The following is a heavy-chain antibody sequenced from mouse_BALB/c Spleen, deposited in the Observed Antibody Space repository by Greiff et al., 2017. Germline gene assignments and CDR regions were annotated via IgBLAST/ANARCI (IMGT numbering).Heavy chain of an antibody. V-gene: IGHV5-6-5*01. CDR1: GFTFSSYA. CDR2: ISSGGST. D-gene: IGHD2-4*01. J-gene: IGHJ4*01. Sequence: DVMLVESGGGLVKPGGSLKLSCAASGFTFSSYAMSWVRQTPEKRLEWVASISSGGSTYYPDSVKGRFTISRDNARNILYLQMSSLRSEDTAMYYCARGDDYDEDYAMDYWGQGTSVTVSS. CDR3: ARGDDYDEDYAMDY.